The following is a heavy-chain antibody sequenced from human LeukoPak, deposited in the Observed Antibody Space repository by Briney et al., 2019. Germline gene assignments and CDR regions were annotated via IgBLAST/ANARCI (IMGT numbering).Heavy chain of an antibody. CDR1: GGSFSGYY. CDR3: VRGGSVATFFYY. CDR2: INHSGST. Sequence: SETLSLTCAVYGGSFSGYYWSWIRQPPGKGLEWIGEINHSGSTNYNPSLKSRVTISVDTSKNQFSLKLSSVTAADTAVYYCVRGGSVATFFYYWGQGTLVTVSS. D-gene: IGHD5-12*01. J-gene: IGHJ4*02. V-gene: IGHV4-34*01.